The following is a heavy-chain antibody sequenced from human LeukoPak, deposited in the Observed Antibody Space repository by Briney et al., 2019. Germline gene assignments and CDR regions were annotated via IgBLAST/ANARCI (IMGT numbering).Heavy chain of an antibody. D-gene: IGHD2-15*01. J-gene: IGHJ1*01. V-gene: IGHV5-51*01. Sequence: GESLNIWCKGSAYSFTSYAGGCGRQMPGKSREGVWVISPGNSNTRYSPSFQCQFTISPAKAMTTAYLQASSLKAPHTATYYGDRQGSTVQHWGQGTLVTVSS. CDR2: ISPGNSNT. CDR3: DRQGSTVQH. CDR1: AYSFTSYA.